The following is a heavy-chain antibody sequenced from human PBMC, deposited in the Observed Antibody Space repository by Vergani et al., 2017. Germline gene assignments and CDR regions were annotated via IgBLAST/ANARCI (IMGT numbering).Heavy chain of an antibody. CDR1: GGTFSSYT. Sequence: QVQLVQSGAEVKKPGSSVKVSCKASGGTFSSYTISWVRQAPGQGLEWMGRIIPILGIANYAQKFQGRVTITADKSTSTAYMELSSLRSEDTAVYYCARVPYYDFWSGYYWGQGTLVTVSS. CDR3: ARVPYYDFWSGYY. J-gene: IGHJ4*02. D-gene: IGHD3-3*01. CDR2: IIPILGIA. V-gene: IGHV1-69*02.